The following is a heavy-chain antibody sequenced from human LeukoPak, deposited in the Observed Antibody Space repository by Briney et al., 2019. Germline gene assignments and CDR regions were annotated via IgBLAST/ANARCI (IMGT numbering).Heavy chain of an antibody. D-gene: IGHD6-13*01. CDR1: GFTVSSNY. Sequence: GGSLRLSCAASGFTVSSNYMSWVRQAPGKGLEWVSVIYSGGSTYYADSVKGRFTISRDNSKNTLYLQVNSLRAEDTAVYYCARVTSSSWYYYFDYWGQGTLVTVSS. V-gene: IGHV3-53*01. CDR2: IYSGGST. J-gene: IGHJ4*02. CDR3: ARVTSSSWYYYFDY.